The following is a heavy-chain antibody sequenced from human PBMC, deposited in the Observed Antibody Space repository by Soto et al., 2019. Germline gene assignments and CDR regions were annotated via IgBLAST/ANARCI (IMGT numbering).Heavy chain of an antibody. D-gene: IGHD2-2*01. CDR3: VKERQHCSTYNCYTADS. CDR1: GFTFSNYA. J-gene: IGHJ4*02. Sequence: EVQLLESGGGLVQPGGSLRLACAASGFTFSNYAMSWVRQAPGKGLEWVSGISASGGRTNYADAVKGRFTISRDNSKNTVDLQMRSLRAEDTAVYYCVKERQHCSTYNCYTADSWGQETLVTVSS. CDR2: ISASGGRT. V-gene: IGHV3-23*01.